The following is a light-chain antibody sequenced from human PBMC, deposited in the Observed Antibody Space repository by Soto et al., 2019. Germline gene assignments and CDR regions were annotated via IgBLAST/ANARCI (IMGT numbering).Light chain of an antibody. CDR1: SSDVGGFNY. V-gene: IGLV2-14*01. J-gene: IGLJ2*01. CDR2: DVS. CDR3: SSSTSSSTLVL. Sequence: QSVLTQPASVSGSPGQSITISCTGTSSDVGGFNYVSWYQQHPGKAPKLMIFDVSSRPTGVSNRFSGSKSGYTASLTISGLQAEDEADYYCSSSTSSSTLVLFGGGTKLTVL.